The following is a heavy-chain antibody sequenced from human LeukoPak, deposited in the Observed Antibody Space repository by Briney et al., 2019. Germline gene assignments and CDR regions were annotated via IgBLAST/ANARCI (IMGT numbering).Heavy chain of an antibody. CDR3: ARDHVTIFGVVTFDY. V-gene: IGHV3-21*01. CDR1: GFTFSSYS. J-gene: IGHJ4*02. Sequence: GGSLRLSCAASGFTFSSYSMNWVRQAPGRGLEWVSSISSSSSYIYYGDSVKGRFTISRDNAKNSLYLQMNSLRAEDTAVYFCARDHVTIFGVVTFDYWGQGTLVTVSS. CDR2: ISSSSSYI. D-gene: IGHD3-3*01.